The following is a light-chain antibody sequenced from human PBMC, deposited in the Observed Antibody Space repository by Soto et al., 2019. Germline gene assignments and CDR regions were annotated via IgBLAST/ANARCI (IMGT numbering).Light chain of an antibody. Sequence: EIVMTQSPATLSVSPGARATLSCRASQSVRGNLAWYQQKPGQSPRLLIYGASSRATGIPARFSGSGSGTEFTLTISSLEPEDFAVYYCQQYDNWPWTFGQGTKVDIK. CDR2: GAS. CDR3: QQYDNWPWT. J-gene: IGKJ1*01. CDR1: QSVRGN. V-gene: IGKV3-15*01.